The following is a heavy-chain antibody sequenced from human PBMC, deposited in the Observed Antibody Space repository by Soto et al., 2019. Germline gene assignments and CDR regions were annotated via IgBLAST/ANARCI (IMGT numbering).Heavy chain of an antibody. CDR3: ARDRGVWPTNWFAP. Sequence: QVQLQESGPGLLKPSQPLSLTCTVSGVSISSGGYYWSWIRQHPGKGLEWIGYIYYSWSTYYNTSSKSRVTLSVDTSKNQFALKLRSVTAADTAVYYGARDRGVWPTNWFAPWGQGTLVTVSS. V-gene: IGHV4-31*03. CDR2: IYYSWST. J-gene: IGHJ5*02. D-gene: IGHD3-16*01. CDR1: GVSISSGGYY.